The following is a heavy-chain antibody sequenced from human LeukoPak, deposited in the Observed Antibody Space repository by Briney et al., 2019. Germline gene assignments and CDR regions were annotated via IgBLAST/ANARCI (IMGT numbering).Heavy chain of an antibody. CDR3: ARDTSAGPYCSGGSCFPFDY. V-gene: IGHV1-18*01. J-gene: IGHJ4*02. D-gene: IGHD2-15*01. Sequence: ASVKVSCKASGYTFTSYGISWVRQAPGQGLEWMGWISAYNGNTNYAQKLQGRVTMTTDTSTSTAHMELRSLRSDDTAVYYCARDTSAGPYCSGGSCFPFDYWGQGTLVTVSS. CDR2: ISAYNGNT. CDR1: GYTFTSYG.